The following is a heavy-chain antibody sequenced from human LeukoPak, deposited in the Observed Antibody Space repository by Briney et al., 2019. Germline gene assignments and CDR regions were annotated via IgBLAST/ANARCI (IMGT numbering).Heavy chain of an antibody. J-gene: IGHJ3*02. Sequence: ASVKVSCKASGGTFSSYAISWVRQAPGQGLEWMGWISAYNGNTNYAQKLQGRVTMTTDTSTSTAYMELRSLRSDDTAVYYCARESRQQLVLFSPYSSPLDAFDIWGQGTMVTVSS. CDR3: ARESRQQLVLFSPYSSPLDAFDI. D-gene: IGHD6-13*01. CDR2: ISAYNGNT. CDR1: GGTFSSYA. V-gene: IGHV1-18*01.